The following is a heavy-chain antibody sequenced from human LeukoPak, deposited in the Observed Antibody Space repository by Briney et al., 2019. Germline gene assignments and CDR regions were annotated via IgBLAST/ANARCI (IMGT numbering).Heavy chain of an antibody. V-gene: IGHV3-33*08. J-gene: IGHJ4*02. CDR3: AREYFDY. Sequence: GGSLRLSCAASGFTFKNYAMKWVRQAPGKGLEWVAVIWYDGSNKYYADSVKGRFTISRDNSKNTLYLQMNSLRAEDTAVYYCAREYFDYWGQGTLVTVSS. CDR1: GFTFKNYA. CDR2: IWYDGSNK.